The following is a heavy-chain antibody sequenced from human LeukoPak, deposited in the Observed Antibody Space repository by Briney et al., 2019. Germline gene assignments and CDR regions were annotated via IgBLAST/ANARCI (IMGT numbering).Heavy chain of an antibody. Sequence: GGSMRLSSAASGFTFNIYTMNWVRQAPGKGLEWVSYISSTSSTIYYADSVKGRFTISRDNAKNSLYLQMSSLRAEDTAVYYCASRGPLSGGWYYWGQGTLVTVSS. V-gene: IGHV3-48*04. CDR2: ISSTSSTI. D-gene: IGHD6-19*01. CDR1: GFTFNIYT. J-gene: IGHJ4*02. CDR3: ASRGPLSGGWYY.